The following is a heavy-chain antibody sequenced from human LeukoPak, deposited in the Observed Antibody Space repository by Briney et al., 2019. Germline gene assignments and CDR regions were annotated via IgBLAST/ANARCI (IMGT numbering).Heavy chain of an antibody. D-gene: IGHD4/OR15-4a*01. V-gene: IGHV3-48*02. CDR2: ISTSSSTI. J-gene: IGHJ4*02. CDR3: ARDSGPGDYGDYFDF. CDR1: GFTFSNYG. Sequence: PGGSLRLSCAASGFTFSNYGMNWVRQAPGKGLEWVSYISTSSSTIYYADSVKGRFTISRDNAKNSLYLQMNSLRDEDTAVYYCARDSGPGDYGDYFDFWGQGTLVTVSS.